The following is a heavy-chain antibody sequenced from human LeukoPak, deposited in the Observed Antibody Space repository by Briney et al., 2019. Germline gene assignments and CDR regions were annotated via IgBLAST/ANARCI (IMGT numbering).Heavy chain of an antibody. Sequence: SQTLSLTCAISGDSVSDNGAAWNWIRQSPSRGLEWLGRTYYRSKWSTDYALFVKSRITISADTSKNQFSLQLNSVSPEDTAVYYCAEGFGGRVRSWGQGTLVTVSS. D-gene: IGHD2-15*01. CDR1: GDSVSDNGAA. CDR3: AEGFGGRVRS. V-gene: IGHV6-1*01. CDR2: TYYRSKWST. J-gene: IGHJ4*02.